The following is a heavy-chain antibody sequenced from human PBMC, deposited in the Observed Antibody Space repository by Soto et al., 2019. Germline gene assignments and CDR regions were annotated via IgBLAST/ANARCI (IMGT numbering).Heavy chain of an antibody. CDR3: AREGVAPYYYYGMDV. CDR2: ISSYNGDT. CDR1: GYTFNMHG. V-gene: IGHV1-18*01. D-gene: IGHD5-12*01. Sequence: EASVKVSCKASGYTFNMHGISWVRQAPGQGLEWMGWISSYNGDTNYAQKFQGRVTMTTDTSKSTAYMELRSLRSDDTAVYYCAREGVAPYYYYGMDVWGQGTPVTVSS. J-gene: IGHJ6*02.